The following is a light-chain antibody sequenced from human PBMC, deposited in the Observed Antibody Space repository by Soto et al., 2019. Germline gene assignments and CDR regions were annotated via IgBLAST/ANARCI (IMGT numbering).Light chain of an antibody. CDR3: NSYAGNNKI. V-gene: IGLV2-8*01. Sequence: QSALTQPPSASGSPGQSVTISCTGTSSDVGASNYVSWYQQQPGKAPKLIIYEVSERPSGVPDRFSGSRSGNAASLTVSGLQAEDEADYYCNSYAGNNKIFGGGTKLTVL. CDR1: SSDVGASNY. CDR2: EVS. J-gene: IGLJ2*01.